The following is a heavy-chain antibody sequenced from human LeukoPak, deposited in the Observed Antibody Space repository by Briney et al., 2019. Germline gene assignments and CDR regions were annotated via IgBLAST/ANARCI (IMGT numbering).Heavy chain of an antibody. CDR3: ARGSSGNSFPFDY. CDR2: IYYGGRS. CDR1: GGSISSYY. D-gene: IGHD3-22*01. Sequence: SETLSLTCIVSGGSISSYYWSWIRRSPGKGLEWIGYIYYGGRSSYNPSLKSRVTISVDTSKNQFSLRLSSVTAADTAVYYCARGSSGNSFPFDYWGQGTLVTVSS. V-gene: IGHV4-59*12. J-gene: IGHJ4*02.